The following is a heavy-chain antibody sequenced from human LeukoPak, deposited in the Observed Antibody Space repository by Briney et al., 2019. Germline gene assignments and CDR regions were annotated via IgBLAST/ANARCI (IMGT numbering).Heavy chain of an antibody. CDR3: ARGGVDCSSTSCYTHLDY. Sequence: SQTLSLTCAVSGGSISSGGYSWSWIRQPPGKGLEWIGYIYHSGSTYYNPFLKSRVTISVDRSKNQFSLKLSSVTAAGTAVYYCARGGVDCSSTSCYTHLDYWGQGTLVTVSS. D-gene: IGHD2-2*02. CDR2: IYHSGST. CDR1: GGSISSGGYS. V-gene: IGHV4-30-2*01. J-gene: IGHJ4*02.